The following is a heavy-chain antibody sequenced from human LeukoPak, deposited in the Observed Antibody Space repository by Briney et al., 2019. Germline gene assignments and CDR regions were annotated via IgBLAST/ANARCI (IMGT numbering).Heavy chain of an antibody. V-gene: IGHV4-4*02. CDR1: GGSISGTNW. J-gene: IGHJ4*02. Sequence: SETLSLTCGVSGGSISGTNWWSWVRQPPGQGLERIGEIYHSGRTNYNPSLKSRVTISVDKSKTQFSLKLNSVTAADTAVYYCARSYGDYYKGFYDYWGQGTLVTVSS. D-gene: IGHD4-17*01. CDR2: IYHSGRT. CDR3: ARSYGDYYKGFYDY.